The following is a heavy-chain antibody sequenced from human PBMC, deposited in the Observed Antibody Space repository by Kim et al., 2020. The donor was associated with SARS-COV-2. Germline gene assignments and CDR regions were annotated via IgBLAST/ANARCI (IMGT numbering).Heavy chain of an antibody. J-gene: IGHJ5*02. V-gene: IGHV3-33*01. D-gene: IGHD2-21*01. CDR2: NN. CDR3: AGQFLWSFDP. Sequence: NNYYADSVKCRFTISRDTSKTSLYLQMNSLRAEATAVYYLAGQFLWSFDPWGQGTLVTVSS.